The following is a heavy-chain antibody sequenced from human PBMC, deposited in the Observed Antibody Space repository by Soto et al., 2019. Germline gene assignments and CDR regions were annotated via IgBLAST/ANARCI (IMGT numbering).Heavy chain of an antibody. CDR3: ARTGRSTYYYGMDV. Sequence: QVQLVQSGAEVKKPGASVKVSCKASGYTFTSYDINWVRQATGQGLEWMGWMNPNSGNTGYAQKYQGRVTMTRNTCISTAYMELSSLRSQDTAVYYCARTGRSTYYYGMDVWGQGTTVTVSS. V-gene: IGHV1-8*01. J-gene: IGHJ6*02. D-gene: IGHD1-26*01. CDR1: GYTFTSYD. CDR2: MNPNSGNT.